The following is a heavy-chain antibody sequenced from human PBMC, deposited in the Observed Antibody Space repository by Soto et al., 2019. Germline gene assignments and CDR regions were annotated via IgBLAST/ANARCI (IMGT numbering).Heavy chain of an antibody. Sequence: QVQLVESGGGVVQPGRSLRLSCAASGFTFSSYGMHWVRQAPGKGLEWVAVISYDGSNKYYADSVKGRFTISRDNSKNTLYLQMNSLRAEDTAVYYCAKVTAGTPFYYWGQGTLVTVSS. J-gene: IGHJ4*02. V-gene: IGHV3-30*18. CDR1: GFTFSSYG. CDR3: AKVTAGTPFYY. D-gene: IGHD6-19*01. CDR2: ISYDGSNK.